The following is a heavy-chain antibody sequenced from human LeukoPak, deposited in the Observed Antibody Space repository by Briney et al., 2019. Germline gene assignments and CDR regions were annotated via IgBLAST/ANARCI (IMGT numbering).Heavy chain of an antibody. J-gene: IGHJ4*02. Sequence: PSETLSLTCSVSGDSISTYWSWIRQPPGKGLEWIGNIYNSANTNYNPSLQSRVTMSVDTSKSQFSLQLTSVSAADTAVYYCVQTTGWPGFDYWGQGILVTVSS. D-gene: IGHD6-19*01. CDR3: VQTTGWPGFDY. CDR2: IYNSANT. CDR1: GDSISTY. V-gene: IGHV4-59*08.